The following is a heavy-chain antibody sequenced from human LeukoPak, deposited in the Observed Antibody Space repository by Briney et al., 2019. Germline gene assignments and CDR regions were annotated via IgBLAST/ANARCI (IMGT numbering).Heavy chain of an antibody. CDR1: GGTFSSYA. Sequence: SVKVSCKASGGTFSSYAISWVRQAPGQGLEWMGGIIPIFGTANYAQKFQGRVTITTDESTSTAYMELSGLRSEDTAVYYCVPTAGYSSGWYNFDYWGQGTLVTVSS. V-gene: IGHV1-69*05. CDR2: IIPIFGTA. CDR3: VPTAGYSSGWYNFDY. D-gene: IGHD6-19*01. J-gene: IGHJ4*02.